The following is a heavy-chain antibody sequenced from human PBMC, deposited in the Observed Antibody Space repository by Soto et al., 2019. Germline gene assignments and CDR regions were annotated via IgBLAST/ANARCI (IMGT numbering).Heavy chain of an antibody. V-gene: IGHV3-33*01. CDR1: GFTFSTYG. CDR2: IWYGGRSN. CDR3: ARAGTVLGGMAV. Sequence: QVQLVESGGGVVQPGKSLRLSCAASGFTFSTYGMHWVRQAPGKGLEWVAVIWYGGRSNYYADSVKCRFTITRDNSKNTLYLQMNSLRAEDTAVYYCARAGTVLGGMAVWGQGTTVIVSS. D-gene: IGHD3-10*01. J-gene: IGHJ6*02.